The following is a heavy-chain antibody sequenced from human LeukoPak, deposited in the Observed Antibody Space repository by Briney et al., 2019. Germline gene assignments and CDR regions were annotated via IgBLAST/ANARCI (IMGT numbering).Heavy chain of an antibody. CDR3: ARGYSGSYVGDY. V-gene: IGHV1-46*01. CDR1: GYTFTGYY. CDR2: INPSGGST. D-gene: IGHD1-26*01. Sequence: GASVKVSCKASGYTFTGYYMHWVRQAPGQGLEWMGIINPSGGSTSYAQKFQGRVTMTRDMSMSTVYMELSSLRSEDTAVYYCARGYSGSYVGDYWGQGTLVTVSS. J-gene: IGHJ4*02.